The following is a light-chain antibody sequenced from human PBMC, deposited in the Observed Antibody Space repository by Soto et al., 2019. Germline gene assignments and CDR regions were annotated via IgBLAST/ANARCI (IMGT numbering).Light chain of an antibody. CDR3: QQYGSSGT. CDR1: QSVSNNY. V-gene: IGKV3-20*01. Sequence: TQPPSTLSGSVGDRVTITCRASQSVSNNYLAWYQQKPGQAPRLLIYGASNRATGIPDRFSGSGSGTDFTLTISRLEPEDFAVYYCQQYGSSGTFGQGTKVDIK. CDR2: GAS. J-gene: IGKJ1*01.